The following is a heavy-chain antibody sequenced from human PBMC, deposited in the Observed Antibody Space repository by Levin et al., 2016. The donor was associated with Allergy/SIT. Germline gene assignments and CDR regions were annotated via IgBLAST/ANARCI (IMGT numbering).Heavy chain of an antibody. CDR2: IDPSDSHI. CDR1: GYSFTSYW. D-gene: IGHD6-19*01. V-gene: IGHV5-10-1*01. CDR3: ARLSNGWYINSDY. Sequence: GESLKISCKGSGYSFTSYWINWVRQMPGKGLEWMGRIDPSDSHIIYSPSFQGHVTISADKSISTAYLQWSSLKASDTAMYYCARLSNGWYINSDYWGQGTLVTVSS. J-gene: IGHJ4*02.